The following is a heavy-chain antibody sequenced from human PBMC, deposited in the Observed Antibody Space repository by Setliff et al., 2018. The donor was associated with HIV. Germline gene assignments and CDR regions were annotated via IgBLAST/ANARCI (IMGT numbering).Heavy chain of an antibody. Sequence: SETLSLTCAVYGGSFSGNYWSWIRQPPGKGLEWIGDINHGGSTNYNPSLKSRVTISVDMSKNQISLKLSSVTAADTAVYYCARASGDTSKFVNYYYYYYMDVWGKGTTVTVS. CDR3: ARASGDTSKFVNYYYYYYMDV. CDR2: INHGGST. CDR1: GGSFSGNY. D-gene: IGHD6-19*01. V-gene: IGHV4-34*01. J-gene: IGHJ6*03.